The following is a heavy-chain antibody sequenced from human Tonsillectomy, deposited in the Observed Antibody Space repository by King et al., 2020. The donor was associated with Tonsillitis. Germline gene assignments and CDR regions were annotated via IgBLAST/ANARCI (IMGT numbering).Heavy chain of an antibody. CDR3: AKGRDDTSGWLASIDC. CDR1: GFTFNSNG. Sequence: VQLVESGGGVVQPGGSLRLSCAASGFTFNSNGMHWVRQAPGKGLEWVAFIRYDSSNTYYVDSVKGRFTISRDNSMHTLYLQMNSQRAEDTAVYYCAKGRDDTSGWLASIDCWGQGTLVAVSS. J-gene: IGHJ4*02. V-gene: IGHV3-30*02. D-gene: IGHD6-19*01. CDR2: IRYDSSNT.